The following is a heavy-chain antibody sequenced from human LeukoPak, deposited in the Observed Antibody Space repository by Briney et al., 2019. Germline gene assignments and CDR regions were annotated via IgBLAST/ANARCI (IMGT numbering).Heavy chain of an antibody. CDR2: IYYSWST. J-gene: IGHJ5*02. Sequence: SETLSLTCTVSGGSISSYYWSWIRQPPGKGLEWIGYIYYSWSTNYNPSLKSRLTISVDTSKNQFSLKLSAVTAADTAVYYCAGGPDSSGSSWGQGTLVTVSS. CDR3: AGGPDSSGSS. CDR1: GGSISSYY. D-gene: IGHD3-22*01. V-gene: IGHV4-59*08.